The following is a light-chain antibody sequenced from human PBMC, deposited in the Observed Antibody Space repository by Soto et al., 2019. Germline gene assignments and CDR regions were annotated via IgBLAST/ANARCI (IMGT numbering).Light chain of an antibody. CDR2: GAS. V-gene: IGKV3-20*01. J-gene: IGKJ2*01. CDR3: QQYGSSPPYT. CDR1: QSVSSSD. Sequence: EIVLTQSPGTLSLSPGERATLSCRASQSVSSSDLAWYQQRPGQAPRLLIYGASSRATGIPDRFSGSGSGTDFTLTISRLEPEDFVVYYCQQYGSSPPYTFGQGTKLEIK.